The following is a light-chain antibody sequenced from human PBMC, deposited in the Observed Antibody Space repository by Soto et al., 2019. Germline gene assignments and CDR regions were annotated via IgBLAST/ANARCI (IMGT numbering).Light chain of an antibody. CDR2: AAS. CDR3: LQHYSYPLT. J-gene: IGKJ1*01. Sequence: DIQMTQSPSSLSASVGDRVTITCRASQGIRNDLGWYLQRQGKATKRLIYAASSLQIGVPSRFSSSGSGTEFTLTIRSVQHEDFANYYWLQHYSYPLTFGQGTKVEIK. CDR1: QGIRND. V-gene: IGKV1-17*01.